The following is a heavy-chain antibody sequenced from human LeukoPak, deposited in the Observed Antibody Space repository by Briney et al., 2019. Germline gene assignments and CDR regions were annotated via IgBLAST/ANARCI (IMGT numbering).Heavy chain of an antibody. D-gene: IGHD5-18*01. V-gene: IGHV4-39*07. J-gene: IGHJ6*03. CDR2: IYYSGST. CDR1: GASISSTSYY. CDR3: ARDGYSYGYGYYYYYMDV. Sequence: SETLSLTCTVSGASISSTSYYWGWIRQPPGKGLEWIGSIYYSGSTNYNPSLKSRVTISVDTSKNQFSLKLSSVTAADTAVYYCARDGYSYGYGYYYYYMDVWGKGTTVTVSS.